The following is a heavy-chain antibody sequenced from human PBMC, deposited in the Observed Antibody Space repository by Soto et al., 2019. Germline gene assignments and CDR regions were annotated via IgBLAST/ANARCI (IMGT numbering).Heavy chain of an antibody. CDR3: AKERVICGVVIIQTPRPPTDY. D-gene: IGHD3-3*01. CDR1: GFTFSSYA. J-gene: IGHJ4*02. V-gene: IGHV3-23*01. CDR2: ISGSGGST. Sequence: EVQLLESGGGLVQPGGSLRLSCAASGFTFSSYAMSWVRQAPGKGLEWVSAISGSGGSTYYADSVKGRFTISRDNSKNTLYLQMNSLRAEDTAVYYCAKERVICGVVIIQTPRPPTDYWGQGTLVTVSS.